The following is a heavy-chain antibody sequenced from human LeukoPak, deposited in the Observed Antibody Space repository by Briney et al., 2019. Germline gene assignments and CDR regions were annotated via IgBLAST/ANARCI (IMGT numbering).Heavy chain of an antibody. D-gene: IGHD1-26*01. CDR3: ARERVGATSTFWFDP. Sequence: SETLSLTCTVSGGSISSGSYYWSWIRQPAGKGLEWIGRIYTSGSTNYNPSLKSRVTISVDTSKNQSSLKLSSVTAADTAVYYCARERVGATSTFWFDPWAREPWSPSPQ. J-gene: IGHJ5*02. CDR1: GGSISSGSYY. V-gene: IGHV4-61*02. CDR2: IYTSGST.